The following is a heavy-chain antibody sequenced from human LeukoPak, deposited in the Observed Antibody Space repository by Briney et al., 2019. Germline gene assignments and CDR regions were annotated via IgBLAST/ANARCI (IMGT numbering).Heavy chain of an antibody. CDR1: GFTFSSYG. Sequence: SGGSLRLSCVASGFTFSSYGMPWVRQAPGKGLGWVAFIRYDGSNEYVDSVKGRFTISRDNSKNTLSLQMNRLKPEDTAVYYCANLARPLDYWGPGALVTVSS. V-gene: IGHV3-30*02. D-gene: IGHD6-6*01. CDR3: ANLARPLDY. J-gene: IGHJ4*02. CDR2: IRYDGSNE.